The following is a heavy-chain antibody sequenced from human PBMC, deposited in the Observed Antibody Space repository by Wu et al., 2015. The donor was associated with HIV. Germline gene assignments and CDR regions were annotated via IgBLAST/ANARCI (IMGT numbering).Heavy chain of an antibody. V-gene: IGHV1-18*01. D-gene: IGHD2-2*01. CDR2: ISAYNGNT. CDR3: ARVVGYCSSTSCYSWFDP. Sequence: QVQLVQSGAEVKKPGASVKVSCKASGHTFTSYGISWVRQAPGQGLEWMGWISAYNGNTNYAQKLQGRVTMTTDTSTSTAYMELRSLRSDDTAVYYCARVVGYCSSTSCYSWFDPWGQGTLVTVSS. CDR1: GHTFTSYG. J-gene: IGHJ5*02.